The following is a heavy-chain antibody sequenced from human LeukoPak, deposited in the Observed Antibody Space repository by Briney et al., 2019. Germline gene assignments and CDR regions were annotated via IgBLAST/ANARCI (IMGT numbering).Heavy chain of an antibody. Sequence: GGSLRLSCAASGFTFSDYYMSWIRQAPGKGLEWVSYISSSGGTIYYADSVKGLFHISRENAKNSLYLQMNSLRAEDTAVYYCARDFVRVTSFDYWGQGTLVTVSS. D-gene: IGHD2-21*02. CDR3: ARDFVRVTSFDY. CDR1: GFTFSDYY. V-gene: IGHV3-11*01. J-gene: IGHJ4*02. CDR2: ISSSGGTI.